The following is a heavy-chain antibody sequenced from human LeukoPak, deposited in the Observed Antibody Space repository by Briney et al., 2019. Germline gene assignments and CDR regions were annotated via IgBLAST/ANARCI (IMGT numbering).Heavy chain of an antibody. V-gene: IGHV4-4*07. J-gene: IGHJ4*02. D-gene: IGHD1-26*01. CDR2: IYPSGST. CDR1: GASISSYY. Sequence: SETLSLTCTVSGASISSYYWTRIRQPAGKGLEWIGRIYPSGSTNYNPSLKSRVTMSVDTSKNQFSLKLSSVTAADTAVYYCARDRGIVGATSAIRFDYWGQGTLVTVSS. CDR3: ARDRGIVGATSAIRFDY.